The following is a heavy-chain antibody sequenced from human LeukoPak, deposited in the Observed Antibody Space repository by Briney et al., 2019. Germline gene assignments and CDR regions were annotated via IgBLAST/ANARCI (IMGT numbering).Heavy chain of an antibody. CDR3: ARDGIVLDY. CDR2: INHSGST. J-gene: IGHJ4*02. V-gene: IGHV4-34*01. CDR1: GGSFSGYY. Sequence: SETLSLTCAVYGGSFSGYYWSWIRQPPGKXLEWIGEINHSGSTNYNPSLKSRVTISVDTSKNQCSLKLSSVTAADTAVYYCARDGIVLDYWGQGTLVTVSS. D-gene: IGHD2-8*01.